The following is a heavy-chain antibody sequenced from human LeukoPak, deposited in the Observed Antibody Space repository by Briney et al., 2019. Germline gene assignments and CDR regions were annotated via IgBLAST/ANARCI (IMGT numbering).Heavy chain of an antibody. Sequence: APVKVSCKASGYRFTSYEINWVRQATGQGLEWMGWMNPNSGNTGYPQKFQGRVTMTRDTSINTAYMELHSLKSEDTAVYYCTRASSGPDSWGQGTLVTVSS. J-gene: IGHJ5*02. CDR1: GYRFTSYE. D-gene: IGHD6-19*01. CDR2: MNPNSGNT. CDR3: TRASSGPDS. V-gene: IGHV1-8*01.